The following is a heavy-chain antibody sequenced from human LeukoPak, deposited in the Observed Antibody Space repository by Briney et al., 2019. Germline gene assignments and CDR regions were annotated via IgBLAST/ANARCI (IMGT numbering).Heavy chain of an antibody. CDR3: ARSIAVAGGYYYYYMDV. CDR1: GYSFTSHY. J-gene: IGHJ6*03. D-gene: IGHD6-19*01. CDR2: INPSGSST. V-gene: IGHV1-46*01. Sequence: ASVKVSCKASGYSFTSHYMRWVRQAPGQGLEWMGLINPSGSSTLYAQKFQGRVTMTRDTSISTAYMELSRLRSDDTAVYYCARSIAVAGGYYYYYMDVWGKGTTVTISS.